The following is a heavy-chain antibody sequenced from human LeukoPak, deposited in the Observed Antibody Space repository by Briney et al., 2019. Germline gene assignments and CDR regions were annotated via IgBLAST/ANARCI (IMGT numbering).Heavy chain of an antibody. Sequence: SQTLSLTCAISGDSVSSNSAAWHWIRQSPSRGLEWLGTTYYRFKLYNDYAVSVKSRITINSDTSKNQFSLHLNSVTPEDTAVYYCAREFTSADYFDYWGQGTLVTVSS. J-gene: IGHJ4*02. CDR2: TYYRFKLYN. CDR1: GDSVSSNSAA. CDR3: AREFTSADYFDY. V-gene: IGHV6-1*01.